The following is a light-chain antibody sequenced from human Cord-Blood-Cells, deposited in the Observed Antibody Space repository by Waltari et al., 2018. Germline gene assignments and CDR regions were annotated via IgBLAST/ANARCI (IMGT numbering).Light chain of an antibody. CDR3: QQYNSYPYT. V-gene: IGKV1-5*03. CDR1: QSISSW. J-gene: IGKJ2*01. Sequence: DIQMTQSPSTLSASVGDRVTITCRASQSISSWLAWYQQKPGKAPKLLIYKASSLESGVPSRFSGSGSWAEITLTLNNPQADDFSTYYCQQYNSYPYTFGQGTKLEIK. CDR2: KAS.